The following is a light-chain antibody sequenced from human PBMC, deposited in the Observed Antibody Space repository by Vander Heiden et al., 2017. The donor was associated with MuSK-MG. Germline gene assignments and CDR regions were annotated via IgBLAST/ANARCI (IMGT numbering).Light chain of an antibody. Sequence: EIVLTQSPGTLSLSPGERATLSCRASQSVSSSYLAWYQQKPGQAPRLLIYGAPTRATGIPDRFSGSGSGTDFTLTISRLEPEDLAVYYCQRDGSSVWTFGQGTKVEIK. J-gene: IGKJ1*01. CDR2: GAP. CDR1: QSVSSSY. CDR3: QRDGSSVWT. V-gene: IGKV3-20*01.